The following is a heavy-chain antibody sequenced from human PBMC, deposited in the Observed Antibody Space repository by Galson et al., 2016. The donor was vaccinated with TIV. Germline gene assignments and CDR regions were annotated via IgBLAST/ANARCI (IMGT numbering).Heavy chain of an antibody. J-gene: IGHJ4*02. CDR3: ARGRQWLPPEE. CDR2: TVPFFNTA. CDR1: GGTFRSYT. Sequence: SVKVSCKASGGTFRSYTFSWVRQAPGQGLEWMGGTVPFFNTATYAQKFQGRVTIATDESTSTACMDLSRLTSDDTAVYYCARGRQWLPPEEWGQGTLVTVS. D-gene: IGHD6-19*01. V-gene: IGHV1-69*05.